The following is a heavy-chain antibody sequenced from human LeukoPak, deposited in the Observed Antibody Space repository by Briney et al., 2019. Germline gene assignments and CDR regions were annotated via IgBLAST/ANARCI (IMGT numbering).Heavy chain of an antibody. D-gene: IGHD2-21*02. J-gene: IGHJ4*02. CDR3: ARVQYCGGDCYPYYFDY. V-gene: IGHV4-30-2*01. CDR1: GGSISSGGYS. CDR2: IYHSGST. Sequence: PSQTLSLTCAVPGGSISSGGYSWSWIRQPPGKGLEWIGYIYHSGSTYYNPSLKSRVTISVDRSKNQFSLKLSSVTAADTAVYYCARVQYCGGDCYPYYFDYWGQGTLVTVSS.